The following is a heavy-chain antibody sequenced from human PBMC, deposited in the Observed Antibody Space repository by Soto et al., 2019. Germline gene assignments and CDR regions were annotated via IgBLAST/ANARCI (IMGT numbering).Heavy chain of an antibody. CDR3: ARVNHRWLLLGYFDL. Sequence: QVQLVQSGAEVKKPGSSVKVSCKASGGTFSNYPISWVRQAPGQGLEWMGGLIPICGTVNYAQKFQGRVTITADESTSKAYLELCSLTSVDTSVYYCARVNHRWLLLGYFDLWGRGTMVTVSS. CDR2: LIPICGTV. V-gene: IGHV1-69*12. D-gene: IGHD5-12*01. CDR1: GGTFSNYP. J-gene: IGHJ2*01.